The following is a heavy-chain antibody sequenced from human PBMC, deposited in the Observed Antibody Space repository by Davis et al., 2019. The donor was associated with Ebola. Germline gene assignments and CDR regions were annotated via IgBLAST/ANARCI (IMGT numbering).Heavy chain of an antibody. CDR1: GGSFINYY. J-gene: IGHJ6*03. V-gene: IGHV4-34*12. CDR2: IIHSGDT. CDR3: ARGAPLQLWRFSYYYMDV. Sequence: PSETLSLTCGVYGGSFINYYWTWIRQPPGKGLEWIGEIIHSGDTNYNPSLKSRVTISVDMSKNQFSLKLSSVTAADTAVYYCARGAPLQLWRFSYYYMDVWGEGTTVTVSS. D-gene: IGHD5-18*01.